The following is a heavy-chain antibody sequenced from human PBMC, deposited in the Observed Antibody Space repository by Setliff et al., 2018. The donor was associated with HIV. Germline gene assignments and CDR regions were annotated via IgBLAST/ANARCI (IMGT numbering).Heavy chain of an antibody. CDR3: ASHTLGPWLLSFDL. CDR2: IWYDGSKK. Sequence: GESLKISCAASGFTFSNYWMSWVRQAPGKGLEWVAVIWYDGSKKYYGDSVKGRFTISRDDAKNSLYLQMNSLRAEDTAVYYCASHTLGPWLLSFDLWGQGTLVTVYS. J-gene: IGHJ5*02. CDR1: GFTFSNYW. D-gene: IGHD6-19*01. V-gene: IGHV3-33*08.